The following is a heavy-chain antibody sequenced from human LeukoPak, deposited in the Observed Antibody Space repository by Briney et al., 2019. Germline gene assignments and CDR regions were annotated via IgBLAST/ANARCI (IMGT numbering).Heavy chain of an antibody. CDR2: IYHSGST. CDR3: ARGGFSYYDSSGYYPTPFDY. J-gene: IGHJ4*02. D-gene: IGHD3-22*01. Sequence: SETLSLTCTVSGYSISSGYYWGWIRQPPGKGLEWIGSIYHSGSTYYNPSLKSRVTISVDTSKNQFSLKLSSVTAADTAVYYCARGGFSYYDSSGYYPTPFDYWGQGTLVTVSS. CDR1: GYSISSGYY. V-gene: IGHV4-38-2*02.